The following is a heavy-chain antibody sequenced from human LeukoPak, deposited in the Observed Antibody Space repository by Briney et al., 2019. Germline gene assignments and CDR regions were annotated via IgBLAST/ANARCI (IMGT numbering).Heavy chain of an antibody. CDR1: GGSVDRSSYY. CDR2: IYYSGNT. Sequence: SETLSLTCTVSGGSVDRSSYYWGWIRQPPGKGLEWIGSIYYSGNTYYNSSLKSRITISVNTTKNQVALKLSSVTAADTAVYYCARVRGPDGWFAPWGQGTLVSVSS. CDR3: ARVRGPDGWFAP. J-gene: IGHJ5*02. V-gene: IGHV4-39*01.